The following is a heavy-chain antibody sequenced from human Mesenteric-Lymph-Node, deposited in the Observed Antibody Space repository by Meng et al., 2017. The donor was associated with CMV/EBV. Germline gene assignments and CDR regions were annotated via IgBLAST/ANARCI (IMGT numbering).Heavy chain of an antibody. Sequence: GESLKISCAASGFSLTNYAMHWVRQAPGKGLEWVSFIRSDGGDKYYADSVKGRFTISRDISKNTLYLQMNSLRVEDTAVYYCAKDRGEWLFDYWGQGTPVTVSS. CDR1: GFSLTNYA. CDR2: IRSDGGDK. CDR3: AKDRGEWLFDY. D-gene: IGHD3-3*01. J-gene: IGHJ4*02. V-gene: IGHV3-30*02.